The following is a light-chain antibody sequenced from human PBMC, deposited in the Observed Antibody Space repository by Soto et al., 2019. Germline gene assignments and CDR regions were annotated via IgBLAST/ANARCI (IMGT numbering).Light chain of an antibody. J-gene: IGKJ1*01. V-gene: IGKV1-39*01. CDR3: QHTYSTSWT. Sequence: SSLSASVGDRVTITCRASQSISSFLNWYQQKPGTVPNLLIYAASSLQSGVPSRFSGSGSGTEFTLTISSLQPEDFATYFCQHTYSTSWTFGQGTKVDIK. CDR1: QSISSF. CDR2: AAS.